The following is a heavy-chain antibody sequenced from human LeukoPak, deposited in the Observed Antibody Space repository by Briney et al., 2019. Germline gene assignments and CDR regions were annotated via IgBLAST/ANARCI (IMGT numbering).Heavy chain of an antibody. CDR1: GFTFSSYG. Sequence: GGSLRLSCAASGFTFSSYGMHWVRQAPGKGLEWVAVISYDGSNKYYADSVNGRFTISRDNSKNTLYLQMNSLRAEDTAVYYCAKEALAELRYFDWLSPGDYYYGMDVWGQGTTVTVSS. V-gene: IGHV3-30*18. D-gene: IGHD3-9*01. J-gene: IGHJ6*02. CDR2: ISYDGSNK. CDR3: AKEALAELRYFDWLSPGDYYYGMDV.